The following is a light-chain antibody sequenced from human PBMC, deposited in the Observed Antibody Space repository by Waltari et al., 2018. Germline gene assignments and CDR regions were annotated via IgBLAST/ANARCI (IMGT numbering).Light chain of an antibody. CDR1: SSDVDTYNL. V-gene: IGLV2-23*02. CDR2: EVS. Sequence: QSALTQPASVSGSPGQSITISCPGDSSDVDTYNLLSWYQQHPGKAPKLIIYEVSKRPSGVSDRFSATKSGNTASLTISGLQVEDEANYYCCSYAGSSTPGVFGTGTKVTVL. CDR3: CSYAGSSTPGV. J-gene: IGLJ1*01.